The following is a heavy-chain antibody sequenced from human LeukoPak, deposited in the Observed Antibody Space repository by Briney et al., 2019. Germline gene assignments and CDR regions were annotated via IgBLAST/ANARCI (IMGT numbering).Heavy chain of an antibody. D-gene: IGHD3-16*02. CDR3: ARSYDYIWGSYCLWPDAKGYYFDY. V-gene: IGHV3-21*01. CDR1: GFTFSSYS. Sequence: GGSLRLSCAASGFTFSSYSMNWVRQAPGKGLEWVSSISSSSSYIYYADSVKGRFTISRDNAKNSLYLQMNSLRAEDTAVYYCARSYDYIWGSYCLWPDAKGYYFDYWGQGTLVTVSS. CDR2: ISSSSSYI. J-gene: IGHJ4*02.